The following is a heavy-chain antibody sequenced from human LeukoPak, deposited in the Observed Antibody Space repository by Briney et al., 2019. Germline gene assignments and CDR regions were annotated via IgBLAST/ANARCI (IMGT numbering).Heavy chain of an antibody. J-gene: IGHJ4*02. D-gene: IGHD2-21*02. CDR3: AKAYCGGDPCLRGPGENFDY. Sequence: ASVKVSCKASGYTFTGYYMHWVRQAPGQGLEWMGWIDPNSGGTNYAQKFQGRVTMTRDTSISTAYMVLSRLRSDDTAVYYCAKAYCGGDPCLRGPGENFDYWGQGTLVTVSS. CDR1: GYTFTGYY. CDR2: IDPNSGGT. V-gene: IGHV1-2*02.